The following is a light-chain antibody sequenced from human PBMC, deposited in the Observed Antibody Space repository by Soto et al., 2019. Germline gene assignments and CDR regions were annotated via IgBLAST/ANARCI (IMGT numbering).Light chain of an antibody. Sequence: SYELTQPPSVSVSPGQTASITCSGDQLGDKYACWYQQKPGQSPVLVIYQDSKRPSGIPERFSGSNSGNTATLTISGTQAMDEADYYCQAWDSSTAHVVFGGGTKLTV. CDR1: QLGDKY. CDR3: QAWDSSTAHVV. V-gene: IGLV3-1*01. J-gene: IGLJ2*01. CDR2: QDS.